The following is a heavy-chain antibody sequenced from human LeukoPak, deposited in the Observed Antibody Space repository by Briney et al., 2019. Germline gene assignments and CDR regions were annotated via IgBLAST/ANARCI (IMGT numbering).Heavy chain of an antibody. CDR1: GGSISSYY. D-gene: IGHD6-13*01. J-gene: IGHJ4*02. V-gene: IGHV4-59*12. CDR3: ARGRYATTWYPALDY. CDR2: IYYSGST. Sequence: SETLSLTCTVSGGSISSYYWSWIRQPPGKGLEWIGYIYYSGSTNYNPSLNSRVTISLDSSRSQFSLKLTSVNATDTAVYFCARGRYATTWYPALDYWGQGTLVTVSS.